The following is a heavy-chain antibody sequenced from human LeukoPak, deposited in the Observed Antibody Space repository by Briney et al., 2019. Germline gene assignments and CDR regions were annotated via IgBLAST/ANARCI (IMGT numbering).Heavy chain of an antibody. CDR3: ASNPRRAYWFDP. V-gene: IGHV3-33*01. CDR2: IWYDGSNK. D-gene: IGHD6-6*01. Sequence: GGSLRLSCAASGFTFSSYGMHWVRQAPGKGLEWVAVIWYDGSNKYYADSVKGRFTISRDNSKNTLYLQMNSLRAEDTAVYYCASNPRRAYWFDPWGQGTLVTVSS. CDR1: GFTFSSYG. J-gene: IGHJ5*02.